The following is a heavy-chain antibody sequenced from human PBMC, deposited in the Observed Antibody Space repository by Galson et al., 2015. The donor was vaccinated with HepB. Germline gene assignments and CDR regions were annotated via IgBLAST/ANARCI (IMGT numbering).Heavy chain of an antibody. Sequence: VKVSCKVSGYTFTDYYMHWVQQAPGQGLEWMGLVDPEDGETIYAEKFQGRVTITADTSTDTAYMELSSLRSEDTAVYYCATPRESTVTTFSYYYGMDVWGQGTTVTVSS. D-gene: IGHD4-17*01. CDR3: ATPRESTVTTFSYYYGMDV. CDR2: VDPEDGET. CDR1: GYTFTDYY. V-gene: IGHV1-69-2*01. J-gene: IGHJ6*02.